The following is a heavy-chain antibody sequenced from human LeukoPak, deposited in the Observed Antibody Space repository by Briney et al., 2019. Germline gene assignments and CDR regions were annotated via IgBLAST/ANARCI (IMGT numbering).Heavy chain of an antibody. CDR1: GFTVSSNY. CDR2: IYSDGST. CDR3: ARDYDYYHCSGYWYYFDY. D-gene: IGHD3-22*01. V-gene: IGHV3-66*01. Sequence: SGGSLRLSCAASGFTVSSNYMSWVRQAPGKGLEWVSVIYSDGSTYYADSVKGRFTISRDNSKNTLYLQTNSLRAEDTAVYYCARDYDYYHCSGYWYYFDYWGQGTLVTVSS. J-gene: IGHJ4*02.